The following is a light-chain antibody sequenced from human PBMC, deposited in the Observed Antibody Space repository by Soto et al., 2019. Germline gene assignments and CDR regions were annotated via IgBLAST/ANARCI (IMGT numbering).Light chain of an antibody. CDR2: GAS. CDR1: QSVGSY. V-gene: IGKV3-15*01. CDR3: QQYNNRPAYT. J-gene: IGKJ2*01. Sequence: EIVMTQSPATLSASPGERVTLSCRASQSVGSYLAWYQQKPGQAPKLLIYGASTRATGIPARFSGSGSGTDFTLTISSLHSEDFAVYSCQQYNNRPAYTFGQGTKVDIK.